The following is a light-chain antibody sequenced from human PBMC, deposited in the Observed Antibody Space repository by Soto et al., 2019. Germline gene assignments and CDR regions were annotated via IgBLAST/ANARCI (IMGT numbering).Light chain of an antibody. V-gene: IGKV3-20*01. CDR3: QQYSSSPVT. J-gene: IGKJ1*01. CDR1: QSVTSNY. CDR2: GAS. Sequence: EIVLTQSPGTLSLSPGDRATLSCRASQSVTSNYLAWYQQKPGQAPRLLIYGASSRATGIADRFSGSGAGRDFSLTIRRLEPEDFEVYFCQQYSSSPVTCGQGTKVEIK.